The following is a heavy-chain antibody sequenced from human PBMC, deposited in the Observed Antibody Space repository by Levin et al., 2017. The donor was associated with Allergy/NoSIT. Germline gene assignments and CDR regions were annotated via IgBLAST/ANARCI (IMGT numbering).Heavy chain of an antibody. CDR2: INSDGSTT. V-gene: IGHV3-74*01. Sequence: PSETLSLTCAASGFPFSSYWVHWVRQAPGKGLVWVSRINSDGSTTNYADSVKGRFTISRDNAKNTLYLQMNSLRAEDTAVYFCARDLGAPNYYSYYMDVWGKGTTVTVSS. CDR3: ARDLGAPNYYSYYMDV. D-gene: IGHD4/OR15-4a*01. J-gene: IGHJ6*03. CDR1: GFPFSSYW.